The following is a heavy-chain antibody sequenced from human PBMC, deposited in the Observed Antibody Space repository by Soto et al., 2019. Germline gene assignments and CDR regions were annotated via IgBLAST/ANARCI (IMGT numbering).Heavy chain of an antibody. CDR2: TYYRSKWYN. CDR1: GDSVSSNSAA. CDR3: AREPDCSSTSCYTSYYYYGMDV. V-gene: IGHV6-1*01. Sequence: SQTLSLTCAISGDSVSSNSAAWNWIRQSPSRGPEWLGRTYYRSKWYNDYAVSVKSRITINPDTSKNQFSLQLNSVTPEDTAVYYCAREPDCSSTSCYTSYYYYGMDVWGQGTTVTVSS. J-gene: IGHJ6*02. D-gene: IGHD2-2*02.